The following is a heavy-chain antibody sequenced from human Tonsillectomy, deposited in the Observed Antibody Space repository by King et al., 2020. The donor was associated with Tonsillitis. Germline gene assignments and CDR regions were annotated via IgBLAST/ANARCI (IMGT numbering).Heavy chain of an antibody. CDR3: AKDKGTGWGNYYYYGMDV. V-gene: IGHV3-30*18. CDR2: ISYDGSNK. Sequence: VQLVESGGGVVQPGRSLRLSCAASGFTFSSYGMHWVRQAPGKGLEWVAVISYDGSNKYYADSVKGRFTISRDNSKNTLYLQMNSLRAEDTAVYYCAKDKGTGWGNYYYYGMDVWGQGTTVTVSS. CDR1: GFTFSSYG. D-gene: IGHD3/OR15-3a*01. J-gene: IGHJ6*02.